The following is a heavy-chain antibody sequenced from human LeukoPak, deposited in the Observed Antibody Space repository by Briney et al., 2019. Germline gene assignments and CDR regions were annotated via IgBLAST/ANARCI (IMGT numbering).Heavy chain of an antibody. V-gene: IGHV3-23*01. J-gene: IGHJ4*02. CDR1: GFIFSNYA. D-gene: IGHD5-18*01. Sequence: GGSLRLSCAASGFIFSNYAMTWVRQAPGKGLEWVSILGGLSESVYYPDSVKGRFTVSRDNSKDTLYLQMNSLRAEDTAVYYCARDVAPPNTPMINLFDCWGQGTLVTVSS. CDR3: ARDVAPPNTPMINLFDC. CDR2: LGGLSESV.